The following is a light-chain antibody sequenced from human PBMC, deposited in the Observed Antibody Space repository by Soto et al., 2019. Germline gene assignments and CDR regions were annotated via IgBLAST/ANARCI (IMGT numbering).Light chain of an antibody. V-gene: IGKV3-20*01. CDR2: GAS. CDR3: QHYSDSTWT. J-gene: IGKJ1*01. Sequence: MVLRHSPGTLYLSPEERATRSCRASPSVSNNYLAWYQQKPGQAPRLLIYGASNRATGTPDRFSGRGFETDFTLTISEVEPEDFAVYYCQHYSDSTWTFGQGTKVAIK. CDR1: PSVSNNY.